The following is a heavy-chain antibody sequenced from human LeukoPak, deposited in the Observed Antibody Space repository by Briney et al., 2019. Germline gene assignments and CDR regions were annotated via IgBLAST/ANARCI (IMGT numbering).Heavy chain of an antibody. D-gene: IGHD3-16*01. V-gene: IGHV3-23*01. CDR2: ISGSGGST. CDR1: GFTFSSYG. J-gene: IGHJ4*02. CDR3: ARDPAITFGGVWDASFDY. Sequence: GGSLRLSCAASGFTFSSYGMSWVRQAPGKGLEWVSAISGSGGSTYYADSVKGRFTISRDNSKNTLYLQMNSLRAEDTAVYYCARDPAITFGGVWDASFDYWGQGTLVTVSS.